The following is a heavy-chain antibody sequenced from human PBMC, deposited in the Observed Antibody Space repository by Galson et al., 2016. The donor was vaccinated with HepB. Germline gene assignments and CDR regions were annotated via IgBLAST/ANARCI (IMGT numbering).Heavy chain of an antibody. CDR2: IYPGDSDT. CDR1: GYSFSNYW. J-gene: IGHJ6*02. D-gene: IGHD6-19*01. Sequence: QSGAEVKKPGEPLNISCKASGYSFSNYWIGWVRQMPEKGLEWMGIIYPGDSDTKYSPSFQGQVTISADKSINTAYLQWSSLKASDSAIYYCARRGSSGGYLYYNGMDVWGQGTTDTVSS. V-gene: IGHV5-51*01. CDR3: ARRGSSGGYLYYNGMDV.